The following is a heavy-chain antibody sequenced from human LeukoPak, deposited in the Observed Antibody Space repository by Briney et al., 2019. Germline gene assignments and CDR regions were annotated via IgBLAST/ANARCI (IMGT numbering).Heavy chain of an antibody. Sequence: ASVKVSCKASGYTFTSYYMHWVRQAPGQGLEWMGITNPSGGSTSYAQKFQGRVTMTRDTSTSTVYMELSSLRSEDTAVYYCASPGGGGVVAEYGMDVWGQGTTVTVSS. J-gene: IGHJ6*02. CDR1: GYTFTSYY. CDR3: ASPGGGGVVAEYGMDV. V-gene: IGHV1-46*01. D-gene: IGHD2-15*01. CDR2: TNPSGGST.